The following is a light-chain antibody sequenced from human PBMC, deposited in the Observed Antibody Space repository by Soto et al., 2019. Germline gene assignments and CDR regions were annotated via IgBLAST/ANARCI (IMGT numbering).Light chain of an antibody. CDR1: QTVRNNY. Sequence: DIVLTQSPGTLSLSPGERATLSCRASQTVRNNYLAWYQQKPGQAPRLLIYDASSRATGIPDRFSVGGSGTDVTLTISRLEPEDFAVYYCQQFSSYPLTFGGGTKVDIK. CDR3: QQFSSYPLT. CDR2: DAS. V-gene: IGKV3-20*01. J-gene: IGKJ4*01.